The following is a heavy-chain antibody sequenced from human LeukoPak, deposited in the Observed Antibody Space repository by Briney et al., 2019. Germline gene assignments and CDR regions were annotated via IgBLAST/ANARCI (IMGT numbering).Heavy chain of an antibody. V-gene: IGHV3-30*02. CDR3: ARRRYDASGFYPSRGRYFDY. J-gene: IGHJ4*02. CDR2: IRYDGSNK. Sequence: GGSLRLSCAASGFTFSSYGMHWVRQAPGKGLEWEAFIRYDGSNKYYADSVKGRFTISRDNSKNTLYLQMNSLRAEDTAVYYCARRRYDASGFYPSRGRYFDYWGQGTLVTVSS. D-gene: IGHD3-22*01. CDR1: GFTFSSYG.